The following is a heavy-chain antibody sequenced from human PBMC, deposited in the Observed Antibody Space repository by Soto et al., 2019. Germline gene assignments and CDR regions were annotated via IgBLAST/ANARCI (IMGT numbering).Heavy chain of an antibody. V-gene: IGHV1-8*02. Sequence: QVQLVQSGAEVKKPGASVKVSCKASGYTFTSYDINWVRQATGQGLEWMGWMNPNSGNVGYAQKFQGRVTITRNTSISTAYMEMSSLRSEDTAVYYCARAYFYDFWSGYYRYFDYWGQGARVTVSS. CDR1: GYTFTSYD. D-gene: IGHD3-3*01. CDR2: MNPNSGNV. CDR3: ARAYFYDFWSGYYRYFDY. J-gene: IGHJ4*02.